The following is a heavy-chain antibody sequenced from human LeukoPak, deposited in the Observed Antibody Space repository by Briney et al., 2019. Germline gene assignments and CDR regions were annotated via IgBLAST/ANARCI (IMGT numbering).Heavy chain of an antibody. Sequence: SETLSLTCSVSGDSINSGFYWGWIRQSPGKGLQWIGSVYQSGSTKYNPSLESRVTISIDTSKNQFSLKLRSVTAADTAVYYCARPSVRHFDRNGCPNWFDPWGQGTLVTVSS. CDR3: ARPSVRHFDRNGCPNWFDP. CDR2: VYQSGST. D-gene: IGHD3-22*01. J-gene: IGHJ5*02. CDR1: GDSINSGFY. V-gene: IGHV4-38-2*02.